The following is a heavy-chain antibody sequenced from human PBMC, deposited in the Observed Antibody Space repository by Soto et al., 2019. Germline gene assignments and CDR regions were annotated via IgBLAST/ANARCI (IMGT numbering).Heavy chain of an antibody. Sequence: PGGFLRLSCAASGFTFSSYSMNWVRQAPGKGLEWVSYISSSSSTIYYADSVKGRFTISRDNAKNSLYLQMNSLRDEDTAVYYCAREAGTWHLPLNWFDPWGQGTLVTVSS. CDR3: AREAGTWHLPLNWFDP. D-gene: IGHD6-19*01. J-gene: IGHJ5*02. CDR2: ISSSSSTI. CDR1: GFTFSSYS. V-gene: IGHV3-48*02.